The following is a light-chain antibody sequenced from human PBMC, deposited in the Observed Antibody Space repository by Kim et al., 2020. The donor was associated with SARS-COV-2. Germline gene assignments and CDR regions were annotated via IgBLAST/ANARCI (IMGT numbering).Light chain of an antibody. CDR3: QQYATSGRT. V-gene: IGKV3-20*01. J-gene: IGKJ1*01. CDR1: QSINNN. CDR2: GAS. Sequence: ETVLTQSPGTLSLSPGERATLSCRASQSINNNLAWYQQIPGQAPRLLLYGASYRATGIADRFSGSGSGTDFTLTISRLEPDDFAVYYCQQYATSGRTFVQGTKVDIK.